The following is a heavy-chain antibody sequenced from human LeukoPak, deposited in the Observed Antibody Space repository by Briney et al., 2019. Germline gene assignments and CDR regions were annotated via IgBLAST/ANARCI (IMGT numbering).Heavy chain of an antibody. D-gene: IGHD3-22*01. V-gene: IGHV4-4*07. Sequence: SETLSLTCTVSGGSISSYHWSWIRQPAGKGLEWIGRIYTSGSTNYNPSLKSRVTMSVDTSKNQFSLKLSSVTAADTAVYYCARDLYYYDSSGYYHNWFDPWGQGTLVTVSS. CDR1: GGSISSYH. CDR2: IYTSGST. J-gene: IGHJ5*02. CDR3: ARDLYYYDSSGYYHNWFDP.